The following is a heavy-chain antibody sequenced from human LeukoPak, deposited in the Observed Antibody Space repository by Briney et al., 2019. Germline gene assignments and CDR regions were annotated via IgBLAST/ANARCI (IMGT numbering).Heavy chain of an antibody. V-gene: IGHV4-61*01. J-gene: IGHJ4*02. CDR3: ARAWGDFTYDYVWGSPLGHFDY. D-gene: IGHD3-16*01. CDR2: IYYSGSI. Sequence: PSETLSLTCTVSGGSISSSSYYWSWIRQPPGKGLEWIGYIYYSGSINYNPSLKSRVTISVDTSKNQFSLKLSSVTAADTAVYYCARAWGDFTYDYVWGSPLGHFDYWGQGTLVTVSS. CDR1: GGSISSSSYY.